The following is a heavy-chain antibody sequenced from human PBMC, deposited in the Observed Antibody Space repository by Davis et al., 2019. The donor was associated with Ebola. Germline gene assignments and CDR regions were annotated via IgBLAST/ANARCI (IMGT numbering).Heavy chain of an antibody. V-gene: IGHV1-69*13. Sequence: SVKVSCKASGYTFTSSGIIWVRQAPGQGLEWMGGIIPIFGTANYAQKFQGRVTITADESTSTAYMELSSLRSEDTAVYYCARDKGNWWFDYWGQGTLVTVSS. CDR1: GYTFTSSG. CDR2: IIPIFGTA. D-gene: IGHD2-8*02. CDR3: ARDKGNWWFDY. J-gene: IGHJ4*02.